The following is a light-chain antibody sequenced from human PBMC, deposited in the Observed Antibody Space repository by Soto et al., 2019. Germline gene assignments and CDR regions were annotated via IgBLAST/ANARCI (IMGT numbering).Light chain of an antibody. Sequence: DIQVSQSPSTLSGSVGDRVTITCRASQTISSWLPWYYQKPGKAPKILIYKASTLKSGGPSRFSGSGSGTEFTLTISSMQPDDFATYYCQHYNSYSAAFGQGTKVDIK. CDR1: QTISSW. J-gene: IGKJ1*01. V-gene: IGKV1-5*03. CDR3: QHYNSYSAA. CDR2: KAS.